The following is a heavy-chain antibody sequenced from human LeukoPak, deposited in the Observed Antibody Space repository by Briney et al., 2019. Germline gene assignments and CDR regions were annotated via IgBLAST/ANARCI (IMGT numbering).Heavy chain of an antibody. CDR3: ARDSGTYSPYFDF. CDR2: TYYRSKWYN. V-gene: IGHV6-1*01. J-gene: IGHJ4*02. CDR1: GDSVSSNSAA. D-gene: IGHD2-21*01. Sequence: SQTLSLTCAVSGDSVSSNSAAWSWIRQSPSRGLEWLGRTYYRSKWYNDYVVFVKSRITINPDTSKNQFSLQLTSVTPDDTAVYYCARDSGTYSPYFDFWGQGALVTVSS.